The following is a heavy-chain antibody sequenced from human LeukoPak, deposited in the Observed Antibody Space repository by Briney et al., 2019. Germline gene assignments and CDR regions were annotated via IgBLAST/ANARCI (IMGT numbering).Heavy chain of an antibody. CDR2: IYPGDSDT. CDR1: GYSFTSYW. J-gene: IGHJ4*02. D-gene: IGHD2-2*01. CDR3: ARAERDIVVVPAATLGY. V-gene: IGHV5-51*01. Sequence: GESLQISCKGSGYSFTSYWIGWVRQMPGKGLEWMGIIYPGDSDTRYSPSFQGQVTISADKSISTAYLQWSSLKASDTAMYYCARAERDIVVVPAATLGYWGQGTLVTVSS.